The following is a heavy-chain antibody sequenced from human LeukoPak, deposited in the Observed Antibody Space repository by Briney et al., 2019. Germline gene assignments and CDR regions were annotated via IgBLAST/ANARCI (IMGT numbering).Heavy chain of an antibody. D-gene: IGHD2-2*02. CDR1: GGSISSGGSY. J-gene: IGHJ6*02. V-gene: IGHV4-31*03. CDR3: ARDQIPYGMDV. Sequence: PSQTLSLTCTVSGGSISSGGSYWSWIRQHPGKGLEWIGYIYYSGSTYYNPSLKSRVTISVDTSKNQFSLKLSSVTAADTAVYYCARDQIPYGMDVWGQGTTVTVSS. CDR2: IYYSGST.